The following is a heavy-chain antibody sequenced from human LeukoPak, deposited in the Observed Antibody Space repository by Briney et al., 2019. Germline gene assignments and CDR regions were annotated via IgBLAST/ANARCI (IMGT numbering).Heavy chain of an antibody. CDR2: INQEGSER. V-gene: IGHV3-7*01. D-gene: IGHD3-16*02. Sequence: GGSLRLSCEVSGFIFSSYWMSWIRQAPGKGLEWVGNINQEGSERNHGDSVNGRFTISRDNAENSLYLQMNSLRAEDTAVYYCARIIGAFGTYRYDSWGQGTLVSVSS. CDR1: GFIFSSYW. J-gene: IGHJ4*02. CDR3: ARIIGAFGTYRYDS.